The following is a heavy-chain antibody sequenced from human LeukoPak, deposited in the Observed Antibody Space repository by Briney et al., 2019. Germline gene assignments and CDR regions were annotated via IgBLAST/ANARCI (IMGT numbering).Heavy chain of an antibody. V-gene: IGHV1-2*02. CDR3: AREISGYSDY. Sequence: GASVKVSCKASGYTFTGYYMHWVRQGPGQGLEWMGWINANIGDTKDAQKFQGTVTMTRDTSISTAYMALSRLRSDDTAMYYCAREISGYSDYWGQGTLVTVSP. CDR2: INANIGDT. CDR1: GYTFTGYY. J-gene: IGHJ4*02. D-gene: IGHD3-22*01.